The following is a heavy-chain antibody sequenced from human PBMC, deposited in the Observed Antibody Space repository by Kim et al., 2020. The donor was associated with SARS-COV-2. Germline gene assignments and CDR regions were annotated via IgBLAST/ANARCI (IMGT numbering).Heavy chain of an antibody. CDR3: ARDVGVEFDH. CDR2: INEGGSEK. V-gene: IGHV3-7*03. CDR1: GLSISMYW. D-gene: IGHD2-2*01. Sequence: GGSLRLSCGVSGLSISMYWMTWVRQAPGKGLEWVATINEGGSEKYYVDSVKGRVTISRDNAKNALYLQMNNLRAEDTAVYYCARDVGVEFDHWGQGTLVTVSS. J-gene: IGHJ4*02.